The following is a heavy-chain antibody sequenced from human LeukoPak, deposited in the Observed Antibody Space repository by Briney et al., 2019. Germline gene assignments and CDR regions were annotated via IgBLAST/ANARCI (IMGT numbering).Heavy chain of an antibody. CDR1: GFTFNNYA. CDR3: ARDREYYDILTGYKVSHYFDY. J-gene: IGHJ4*02. D-gene: IGHD3-9*01. Sequence: GRSLRLPCAASGFTFNNYAMHWVRQAPGKGLEWVAIISYDGSNKYYADSVNGGFTISRDNSKNTMFLQMNSLRAEDTAVYYCARDREYYDILTGYKVSHYFDYWGQGTLVTVSS. V-gene: IGHV3-30*04. CDR2: ISYDGSNK.